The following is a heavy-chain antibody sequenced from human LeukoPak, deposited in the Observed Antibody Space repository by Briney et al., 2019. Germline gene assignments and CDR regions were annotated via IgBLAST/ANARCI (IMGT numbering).Heavy chain of an antibody. J-gene: IGHJ4*02. Sequence: SETLSLTCTVSGGSISTYYWTWIRQPPGKGLEWIGYIYYSGSANYNPSLQSRVTISVDMSKNQFSLKLTSVTAADTAVYYCARGGRIAAAGTGYFDYWGQGTLVTVSS. V-gene: IGHV4-59*12. CDR3: ARGGRIAAAGTGYFDY. D-gene: IGHD6-13*01. CDR2: IYYSGSA. CDR1: GGSISTYY.